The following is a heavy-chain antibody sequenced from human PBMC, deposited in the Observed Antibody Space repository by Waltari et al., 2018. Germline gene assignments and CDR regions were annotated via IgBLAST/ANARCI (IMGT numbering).Heavy chain of an antibody. CDR1: GYTLTELS. V-gene: IGHV1-24*01. CDR2: FDPEDGET. Sequence: QVQLVQSGAEVKKPGASVKVSCKVSGYTLTELSMHWVRQAPGNGLEWRGGFDPEDGETIYEQNFQGRVTMTEDTSTDTAYMELSSLRAVDTAVYYCATLPTGATRGRYFDYWGQGTLVTVSS. D-gene: IGHD1-26*01. CDR3: ATLPTGATRGRYFDY. J-gene: IGHJ4*02.